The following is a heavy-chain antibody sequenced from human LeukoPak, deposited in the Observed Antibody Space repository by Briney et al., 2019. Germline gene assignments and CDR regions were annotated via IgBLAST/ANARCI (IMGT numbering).Heavy chain of an antibody. CDR1: GFTFSTYA. CDR3: AKTSGYRRFDP. Sequence: GGSLRLSCSASGFTFSTYAMHWVRQAPGKGLEWVSAISGSGGSTYFADSVKGRFTISRDNSKNTLYLQMNSLRAEDTAVYYCAKTSGYRRFDPWGQGTLVTVSS. D-gene: IGHD5-12*01. CDR2: ISGSGGST. V-gene: IGHV3-23*01. J-gene: IGHJ5*02.